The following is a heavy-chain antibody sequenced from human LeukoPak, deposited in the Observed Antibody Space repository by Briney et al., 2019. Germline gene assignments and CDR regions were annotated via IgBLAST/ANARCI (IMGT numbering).Heavy chain of an antibody. V-gene: IGHV4-34*01. Sequence: PSETLPLTWAVYGGSFSGYYWSWIRQPPGKGLEWIGEINHSGSTNYNPSLKSRVTISVDTSKNQFSLKLSSVTAADTAVYYCTRDGSRGIAAAGNFDYWGQGTLVTVSS. J-gene: IGHJ4*02. CDR3: TRDGSRGIAAAGNFDY. CDR1: GGSFSGYY. CDR2: INHSGST. D-gene: IGHD6-13*01.